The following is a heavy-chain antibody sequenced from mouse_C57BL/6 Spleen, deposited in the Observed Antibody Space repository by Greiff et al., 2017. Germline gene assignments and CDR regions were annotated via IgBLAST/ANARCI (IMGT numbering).Heavy chain of an antibody. CDR3: ARGITTVVAHWYFEV. Sequence: QVQLKESGAELVRPGTSVKVSCKASGYAFTNYLIEWVKQRPGQGLEWIGVINPGSGGTNYNEKFKGKATLTADKSSSTAYMQLSSLTSEDSAVYFCARGITTVVAHWYFEVWGTGTTVTVSS. CDR2: INPGSGGT. D-gene: IGHD1-1*01. J-gene: IGHJ1*03. V-gene: IGHV1-54*01. CDR1: GYAFTNYL.